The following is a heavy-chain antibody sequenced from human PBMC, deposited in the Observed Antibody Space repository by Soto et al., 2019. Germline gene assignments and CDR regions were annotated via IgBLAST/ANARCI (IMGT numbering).Heavy chain of an antibody. CDR1: EFTFSNYG. CDR3: ARDDEYSGNGMDV. J-gene: IGHJ6*02. D-gene: IGHD3-10*01. V-gene: IGHV3-33*01. Sequence: QVQLVESGGCVVQPGRSLRLSCAASEFTFSNYGMHWVRQAPGKGLEWVAVILNDGSNRYHADSVKDRFTNSRDNSKNTLYLQMNSLRAEDTAVYYCARDDEYSGNGMDVWGQGTTVTVS. CDR2: ILNDGSNR.